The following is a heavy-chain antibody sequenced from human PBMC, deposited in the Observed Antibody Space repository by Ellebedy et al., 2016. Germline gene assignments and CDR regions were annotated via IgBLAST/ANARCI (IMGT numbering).Heavy chain of an antibody. CDR1: GYTFTSYY. Sequence: ASVKVSXXASGYTFTSYYMHWVRQAPGQGLEWMGWINPNSGGTNYAQKFQGWVTMTRDTSISTAYMELSRLRSDDTAVYYCAREPTGYSSSPGGMDVWGQGTTVTVSS. V-gene: IGHV1-2*04. J-gene: IGHJ6*02. D-gene: IGHD6-13*01. CDR3: AREPTGYSSSPGGMDV. CDR2: INPNSGGT.